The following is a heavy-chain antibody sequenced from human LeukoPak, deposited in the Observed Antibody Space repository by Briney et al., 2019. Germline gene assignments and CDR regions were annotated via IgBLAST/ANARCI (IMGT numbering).Heavy chain of an antibody. Sequence: GGSLRLSCAASGSTFSDYWMHWVRQAPGKGLMWVSRIDTDGSSTSYADSVKGRFTISRDNAKNTLYLQMNSLRAEDTAVYYCARAERWERWVDYWGQGTLVTVSS. CDR1: GSTFSDYW. D-gene: IGHD5-24*01. J-gene: IGHJ4*02. CDR3: ARAERWERWVDY. V-gene: IGHV3-74*01. CDR2: IDTDGSST.